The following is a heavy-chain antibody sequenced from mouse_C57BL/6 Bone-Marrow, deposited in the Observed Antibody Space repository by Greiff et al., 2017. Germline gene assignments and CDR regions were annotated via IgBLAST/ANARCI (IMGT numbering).Heavy chain of an antibody. CDR1: GFNIKDDY. Sequence: VQLQQSGAELVRPGASVKLSCTASGFNIKDDYMHWVKQRPEQGLEWIGWIDPENGDTEYASKFQGKATITADTSSNTAYLQLSSLTSEDTAVYYCTYFTTVAVRYYFDYWSQGTTLTVSS. CDR3: TYFTTVAVRYYFDY. CDR2: IDPENGDT. D-gene: IGHD1-1*01. J-gene: IGHJ2*01. V-gene: IGHV14-4*01.